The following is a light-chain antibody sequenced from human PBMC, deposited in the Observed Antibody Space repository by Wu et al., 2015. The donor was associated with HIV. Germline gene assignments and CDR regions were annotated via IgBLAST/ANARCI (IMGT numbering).Light chain of an antibody. CDR2: GAS. Sequence: EIVLTQSPGTLSLSPGEGATLSCRASQSVSSTYLAWYQQKPGQAPRLLIYGASSRATGIPDRFSGSGSGTDFIFTISRLEPEDFAVYYCQQYGISPRTFGQGTKVEIK. J-gene: IGKJ1*01. V-gene: IGKV3-20*01. CDR1: QSVSSTY. CDR3: QQYGISPRT.